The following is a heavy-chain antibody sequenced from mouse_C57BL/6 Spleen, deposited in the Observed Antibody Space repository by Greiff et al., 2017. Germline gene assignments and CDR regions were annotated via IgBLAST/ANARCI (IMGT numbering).Heavy chain of an antibody. V-gene: IGHV5-9*01. Sequence: EVQLVESGGGLVKPGGSLKLSCAASGFTFSSYTMSWVRQTPEKRLEWVATISGGGGNTYYPDSVKGRFTISRDNAKNTLYLQMSSLRSEDTALYYCARQDGYYGYFDVWGTGTTVTVSS. CDR1: GFTFSSYT. CDR2: ISGGGGNT. CDR3: ARQDGYYGYFDV. D-gene: IGHD2-3*01. J-gene: IGHJ1*03.